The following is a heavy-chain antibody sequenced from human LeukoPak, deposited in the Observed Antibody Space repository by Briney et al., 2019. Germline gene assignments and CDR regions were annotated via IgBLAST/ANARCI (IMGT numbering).Heavy chain of an antibody. CDR1: GFSLITSGVG. Sequence: SGPTLVNPTQTLTLTCTFSGFSLITSGVGVGWIRQPPGKALECLALIYWDNDRRYSPSLRSRLTIAKDTSKNQVVLTMTNMDPVDTATYYCAHRVFQGGYWDSGKSDYWGQGIPVTVSS. J-gene: IGHJ4*02. CDR3: AHRVFQGGYWDSGKSDY. D-gene: IGHD2-8*02. V-gene: IGHV2-5*02. CDR2: IYWDNDR.